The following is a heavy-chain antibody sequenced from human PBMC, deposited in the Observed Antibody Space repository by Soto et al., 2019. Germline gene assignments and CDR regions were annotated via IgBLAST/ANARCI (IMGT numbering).Heavy chain of an antibody. Sequence: ASVKVSCKASGYTFTSYAMHWVRQAPGQRHEWMGWINAGNGNTKYSQKFQGRVTITRDTSASTAYMELSSLRSEDTAVYYCARAVAVAADFDYWGQGTLVTVSS. V-gene: IGHV1-3*01. CDR3: ARAVAVAADFDY. J-gene: IGHJ4*02. CDR1: GYTFTSYA. CDR2: INAGNGNT. D-gene: IGHD6-19*01.